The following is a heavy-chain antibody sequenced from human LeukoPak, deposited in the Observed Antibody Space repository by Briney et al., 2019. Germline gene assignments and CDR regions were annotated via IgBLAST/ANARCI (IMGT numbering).Heavy chain of an antibody. CDR1: GGSISSGGYY. CDR3: ARGARSGGGVIVPYFDY. Sequence: SETLSLTCTVSGGSISSGGYYWSWIRQPPGKGLEWIGEINHSGSTNYNPSLKSRVTISVDTSKNQFSLKLSSVTAADTAVYYCARGARSGGGVIVPYFDYWGQGTLVTVSS. D-gene: IGHD3-16*02. CDR2: INHSGST. V-gene: IGHV4-39*07. J-gene: IGHJ4*02.